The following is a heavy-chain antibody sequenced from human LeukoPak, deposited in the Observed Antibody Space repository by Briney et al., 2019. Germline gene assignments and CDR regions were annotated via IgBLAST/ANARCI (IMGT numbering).Heavy chain of an antibody. CDR1: KFSFNNYW. CDR3: TTVSGTSGGASHF. V-gene: IGHV3-7*01. CDR2: IKPDASEK. J-gene: IGHJ4*02. Sequence: GGSLRLSCVGSKFSFNNYWMNWVRQAPGKGLEWVANIKPDASEKSYVDSVKGRFTISKDNAENSLYLQMSSLRAEDTATYYCTTVSGTSGGASHFWGQGTLVTVSS. D-gene: IGHD6-25*01.